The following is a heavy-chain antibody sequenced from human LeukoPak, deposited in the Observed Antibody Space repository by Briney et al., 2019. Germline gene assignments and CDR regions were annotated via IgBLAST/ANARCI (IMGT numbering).Heavy chain of an antibody. CDR3: ATYNDVNDY. D-gene: IGHD3-22*01. V-gene: IGHV3-7*03. J-gene: IGHJ4*02. Sequence: GGSLRLSCAASGFTFSKYWMSWVRQAPGKGLEWEANIKQDGSERYYVDSVKGRFTISRDNTRSSLFLQINSLRAEDTACYYGATYNDVNDYWGQGTLVTVSS. CDR2: IKQDGSER. CDR1: GFTFSKYW.